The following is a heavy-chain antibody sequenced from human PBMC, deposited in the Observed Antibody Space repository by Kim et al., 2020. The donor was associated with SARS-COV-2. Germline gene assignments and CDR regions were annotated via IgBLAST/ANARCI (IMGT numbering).Heavy chain of an antibody. CDR2: IYPNTGDT. V-gene: IGHV1-2*06. CDR1: GYTFTDYY. D-gene: IGHD6-19*01. Sequence: ASVKVSCKASGYTFTDYYMHWVRQAPGQGLEWMGRIYPNTGDTNYAQKFQGRVTMTRDTSISTAYMELSRLTSDDTAMYYCARLGRIAVPGTGDWGQGTLVTVSS. CDR3: ARLGRIAVPGTGD. J-gene: IGHJ4*02.